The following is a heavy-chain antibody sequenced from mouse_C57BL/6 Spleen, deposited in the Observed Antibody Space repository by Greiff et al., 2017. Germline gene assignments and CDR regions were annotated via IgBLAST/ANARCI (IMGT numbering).Heavy chain of an antibody. CDR2: IDPSDSYT. CDR3: ARGDYGYDGGFAY. D-gene: IGHD2-2*01. V-gene: IGHV1-69*01. CDR1: GYTFTSYW. J-gene: IGHJ3*01. Sequence: QVQLKQPGAELVMPGASVKLSCKASGYTFTSYWMHWVKQRPGQGLEWIGEIDPSDSYTNYNQKFKGKSTLTVDKSSSTAYMQLSSLTSEDAAVYYCARGDYGYDGGFAYWGQGTLVTVSA.